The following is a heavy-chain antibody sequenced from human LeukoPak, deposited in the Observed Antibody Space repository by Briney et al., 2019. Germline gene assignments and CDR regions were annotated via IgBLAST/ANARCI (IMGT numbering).Heavy chain of an antibody. CDR1: GGSISSSNW. CDR2: IYHSGST. D-gene: IGHD3-16*01. CDR3: ARIRRLGAYYYYYMDV. V-gene: IGHV4-4*02. J-gene: IGHJ6*03. Sequence: SGTLSLTCAVSGGSISSSNWWSWVRQPPGKGLEWIGEIYHSGSTNYNPSLKSRVTISVDKSKNQFPLKLSSVTAADTAVYYCARIRRLGAYYYYYMDVWGKGTTVTVSS.